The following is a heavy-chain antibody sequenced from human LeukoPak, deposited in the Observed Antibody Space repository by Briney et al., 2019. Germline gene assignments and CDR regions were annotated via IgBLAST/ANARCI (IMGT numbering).Heavy chain of an antibody. CDR2: FYPGDSDT. J-gene: IGHJ5*01. CDR3: ARQDCSSTSCDFWSGYYVYNWFDP. D-gene: IGHD3-3*01. Sequence: GEPLKISCKGSGSSFTSYWIGWVRQMPGKGLEWMGIFYPGDSDTSYSPSFQGQVTISDNKSISAAYLQWSSLKASDTAMYYCARQDCSSTSCDFWSGYYVYNWFDPWGQGTLVTVSS. CDR1: GSSFTSYW. V-gene: IGHV5-51*01.